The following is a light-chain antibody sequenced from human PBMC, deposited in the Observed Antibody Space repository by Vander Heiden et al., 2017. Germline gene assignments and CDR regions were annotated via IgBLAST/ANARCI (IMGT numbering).Light chain of an antibody. Sequence: DIQMTQSPSSLSASVGDRVTITCRASQSISSYLNWYQQKPGKAPKLLIYAASSLQSGVPSRFSCSGSGTDFTFTISSLQPEDFATYYCQQSYSTPMYTFGQGTKLEIK. J-gene: IGKJ2*01. CDR3: QQSYSTPMYT. CDR1: QSISSY. V-gene: IGKV1-39*01. CDR2: AAS.